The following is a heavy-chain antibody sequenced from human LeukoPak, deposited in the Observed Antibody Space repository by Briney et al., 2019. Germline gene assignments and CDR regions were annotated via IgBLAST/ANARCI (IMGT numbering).Heavy chain of an antibody. Sequence: GASVKVSCKASGGTFSSYAISWVRQAPGQGLEWMGRIIPILGIANYAQKFQGRVTITADKSTSTAYMELSSLRSEDTAVYYCARDLPQFYDSSGYYFDYWGQGTLVTVSS. V-gene: IGHV1-69*04. CDR2: IIPILGIA. CDR1: GGTFSSYA. CDR3: ARDLPQFYDSSGYYFDY. J-gene: IGHJ4*02. D-gene: IGHD3-22*01.